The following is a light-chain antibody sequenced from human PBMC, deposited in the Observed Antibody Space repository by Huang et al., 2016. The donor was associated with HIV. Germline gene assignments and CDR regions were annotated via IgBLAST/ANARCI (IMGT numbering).Light chain of an antibody. V-gene: IGKV3-11*01. CDR1: QGVSGY. J-gene: IGKJ1*01. CDR3: QHRNNWPRT. CDR2: DAS. Sequence: EIVLTQSPATLSLSPGEKVTLFCRSSQGVSGYLAWYQQKPGQAPRLLIYDASYTATGIPARFSGSGCGTVFTLTISSMEHEDVAVYYCQHRNNWPRTFGQGTNVEIK.